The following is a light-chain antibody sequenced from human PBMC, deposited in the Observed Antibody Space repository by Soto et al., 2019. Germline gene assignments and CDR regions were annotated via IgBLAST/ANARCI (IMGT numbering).Light chain of an antibody. CDR3: QQYHGWPIS. V-gene: IGKV3D-15*01. Sequence: ETIMTQSPATLSVSPGERAILSCRASQSVRSHLAWYHQKPGQGPSLLIYAASTRSDGIPDTFSGSGSGTEFTLTIPCLKSEDFAIYYCQQYHGWPISFGGGTKVDIK. CDR2: AAS. J-gene: IGKJ4*01. CDR1: QSVRSH.